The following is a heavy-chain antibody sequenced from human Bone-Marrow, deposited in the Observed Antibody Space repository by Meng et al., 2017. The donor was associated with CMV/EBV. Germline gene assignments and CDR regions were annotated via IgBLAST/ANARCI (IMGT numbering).Heavy chain of an antibody. Sequence: ASVKVSCKASGGTFSSYAINWLRQATGQGLEWMGWMNPNSGNTGYAQKFQGRVTMTRNTSISTAYMELSSLRSEDTAVYYCARVWVYYYGMDVWGQGTTVTVSS. J-gene: IGHJ6*02. CDR3: ARVWVYYYGMDV. V-gene: IGHV1-8*02. CDR1: GGTFSSYA. CDR2: MNPNSGNT. D-gene: IGHD7-27*01.